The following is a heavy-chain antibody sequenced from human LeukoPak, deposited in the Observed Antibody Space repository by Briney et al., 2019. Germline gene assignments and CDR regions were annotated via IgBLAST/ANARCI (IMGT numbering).Heavy chain of an antibody. V-gene: IGHV3-11*01. D-gene: IGHD6-13*01. CDR3: ARVGYSSSWYVSPTLYYFDY. CDR1: GFTFSDYY. Sequence: PGGSLRLSCAASGFTFSDYYMSWIRQAPGKGLEWVSYISSSGSTTYYADSVKGRFTISRDNAKNSLYLQMNSLRAEDTAVYYCARVGYSSSWYVSPTLYYFDYWGQGTLVTVSS. J-gene: IGHJ4*02. CDR2: ISSSGSTT.